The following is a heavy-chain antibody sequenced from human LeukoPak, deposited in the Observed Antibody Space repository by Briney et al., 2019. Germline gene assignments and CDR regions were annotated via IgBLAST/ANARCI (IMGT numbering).Heavy chain of an antibody. J-gene: IGHJ4*02. CDR1: GFTFSSYW. CDR2: INSDGSST. CDR3: AREVTTVGDY. D-gene: IGHD4-23*01. V-gene: IGHV3-74*01. Sequence: GGSLRLSCAASGFTFSSYWMHWVRQAPGKGLVWASRINSDGSSTSYADSVKGRFTISRDNAKNTLYLQMKSLRAEDTAVYFCAREVTTVGDYWGQGTLVTVSS.